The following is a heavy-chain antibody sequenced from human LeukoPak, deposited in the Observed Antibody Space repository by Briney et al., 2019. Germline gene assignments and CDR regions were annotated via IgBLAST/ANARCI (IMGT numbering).Heavy chain of an antibody. J-gene: IGHJ3*02. CDR2: ISYDGSNK. D-gene: IGHD3-3*01. CDR3: AKQNYDFWSVSVVFNM. V-gene: IGHV3-30-3*02. CDR1: GFTFSSYA. Sequence: GGSLRLSCAASGFTFSSYAMHWVRQAPGKGLEWVAVISYDGSNKYYADSVKGRFTISRDNSKNTLYLQMNSLRAEDTAVYYCAKQNYDFWSVSVVFNMGAKGKRVTVSS.